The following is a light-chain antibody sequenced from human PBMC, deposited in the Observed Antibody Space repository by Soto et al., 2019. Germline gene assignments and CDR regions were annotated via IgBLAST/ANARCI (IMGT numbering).Light chain of an antibody. CDR2: DAS. Sequence: EIVLTQSPATLSLSPGERATLSCRASQSVSSYLAWYQQKPGQAPRLLIYDASNRATGIPARFSRSGSGTDFTLTISSLEPEDFAVYYCQQRSNWEGYTFGQGTKLEIK. V-gene: IGKV3-11*01. CDR3: QQRSNWEGYT. CDR1: QSVSSY. J-gene: IGKJ2*01.